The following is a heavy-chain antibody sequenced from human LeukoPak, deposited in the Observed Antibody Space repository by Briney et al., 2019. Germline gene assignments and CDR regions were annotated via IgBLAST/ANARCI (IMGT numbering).Heavy chain of an antibody. CDR1: GFTFSSYG. D-gene: IGHD2-8*01. Sequence: GGSLRLSCAASGFTFSSYGMHWVRQAPGKGLEWVAVIWYDGSNKYYADSVKGRFTISRDNSKNTLYLQMNSLRAEDTAVYYCASRGDCTNGVCSHAFDIWGQGTMVTVSS. V-gene: IGHV3-33*01. J-gene: IGHJ3*02. CDR2: IWYDGSNK. CDR3: ASRGDCTNGVCSHAFDI.